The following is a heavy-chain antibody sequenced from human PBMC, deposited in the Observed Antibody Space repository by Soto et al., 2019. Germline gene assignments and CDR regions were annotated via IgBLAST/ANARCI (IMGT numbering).Heavy chain of an antibody. CDR3: ARYRGSYLLAFDI. Sequence: GASVKVSCKASGYTFSSYYMHWVRQAPGQGLEWMGIINPSGGSTSYAQKFQGRVNMTRDTSTSTVYMELSSLRSEDTAVYYCARYRGSYLLAFDIWGQGTMVTVSS. V-gene: IGHV1-46*01. CDR2: INPSGGST. J-gene: IGHJ3*02. CDR1: GYTFSSYY. D-gene: IGHD1-26*01.